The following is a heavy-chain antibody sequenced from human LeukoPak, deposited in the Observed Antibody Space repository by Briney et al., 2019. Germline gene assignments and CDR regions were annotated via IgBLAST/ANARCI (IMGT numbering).Heavy chain of an antibody. CDR1: GFGFSYAW. Sequence: GGSLRLSCAASGFGFSYAWMNWVRQAQGKGLEWVGRIISKTDGGITDYAAPVRGRFTISRDDSKNTLYLEMNNLKPEDTAVYYCTTLRSLGYWGQGTLVTVSS. V-gene: IGHV3-15*01. CDR2: IISKTDGGIT. D-gene: IGHD3-10*01. J-gene: IGHJ4*02. CDR3: TTLRSLGY.